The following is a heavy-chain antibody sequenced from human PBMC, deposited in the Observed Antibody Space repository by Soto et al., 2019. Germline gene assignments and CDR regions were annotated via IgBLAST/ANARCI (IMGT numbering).Heavy chain of an antibody. V-gene: IGHV4-34*01. D-gene: IGHD6-19*01. CDR1: GGSFSGYY. CDR3: ARGPFRYSSGWYVGDYYYYGMDV. Sequence: SETLSLTCAVYGGSFSGYYWSWIRQPPGKGLEWIGEINHSGSTNYNPSLKRRVTISVDTSKNQFSLKLSSVTAADTAVYYCARGPFRYSSGWYVGDYYYYGMDVWGQGTTVTVSS. J-gene: IGHJ6*02. CDR2: INHSGST.